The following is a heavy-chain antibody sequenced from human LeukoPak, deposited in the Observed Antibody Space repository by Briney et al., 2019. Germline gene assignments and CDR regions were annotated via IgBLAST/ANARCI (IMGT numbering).Heavy chain of an antibody. CDR1: GFTFSSYS. J-gene: IGHJ4*02. D-gene: IGHD5-12*01. V-gene: IGHV3-21*01. Sequence: GGSLRLSCAASGFTFSSYSMNWVRQAPGKGLEWVSSISSSSSYVYYADSVKGRFTISRDNAKNSLYLQMNSLRAEDTAVYYCARALYSGYGFDYWGQGTLVTVSS. CDR2: ISSSSSYV. CDR3: ARALYSGYGFDY.